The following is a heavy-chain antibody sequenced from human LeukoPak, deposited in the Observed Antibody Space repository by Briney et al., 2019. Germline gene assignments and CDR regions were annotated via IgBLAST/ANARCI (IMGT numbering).Heavy chain of an antibody. CDR1: GFTFSSYA. D-gene: IGHD2-2*01. Sequence: GGSLRLSCAASGFTFSSYAMSWVRQAPGKGLEWVSAISGSGGSTYYADSVKGRFTISRDNSKNTLYPQMNSLRAEDTAVYYCAKAPCSSTSCLPYADYWGQGTLVTVSS. J-gene: IGHJ4*02. CDR2: ISGSGGST. V-gene: IGHV3-23*01. CDR3: AKAPCSSTSCLPYADY.